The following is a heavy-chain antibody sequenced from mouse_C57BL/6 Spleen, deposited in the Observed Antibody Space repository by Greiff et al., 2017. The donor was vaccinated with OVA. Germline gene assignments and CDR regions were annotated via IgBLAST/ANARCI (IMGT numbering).Heavy chain of an antibody. CDR2: IDPSDSEN. CDR3: ARWGSTVGQY. V-gene: IGHV1-52*01. D-gene: IGHD1-1*01. J-gene: IGHJ2*01. Sequence: QVQLKQSGAELVRPGSSVKLSCKASGYTFTSYWMHWVKQRPIQGLEWIGNIDPSDSENHYNQKFKDKATLTVDKSSSTAYMQLSSLTSEDSAVYYCARWGSTVGQYWGQGTTLTVSS. CDR1: GYTFTSYW.